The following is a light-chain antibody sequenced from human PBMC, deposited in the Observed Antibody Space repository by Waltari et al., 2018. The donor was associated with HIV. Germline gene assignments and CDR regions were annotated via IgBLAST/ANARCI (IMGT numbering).Light chain of an antibody. CDR3: HQYNKWPRGT. Sequence: VMTQSPATVSVSPGGRATLSCRASQSVGSHLAWYQQKPGQAPRLRIYGASTGATGIPTRFSGSGSGTEFTLTISSLKSEDFAVYYCHQYNKWPRGTFGGGTKVEV. J-gene: IGKJ4*01. V-gene: IGKV3-15*01. CDR1: QSVGSH. CDR2: GAS.